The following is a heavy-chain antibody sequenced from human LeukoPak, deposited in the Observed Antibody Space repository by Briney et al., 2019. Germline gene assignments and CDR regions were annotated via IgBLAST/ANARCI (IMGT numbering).Heavy chain of an antibody. CDR2: ITYDGSNK. Sequence: GGSLRPSCAASGFTLSSYGMHWVGRAPGKGRGWGAVITYDGSNKYYAASVKGRFTISRDNSKNTLYLQMNSLRAEDTAVYYCAKDGSIAVAGSEYFDYWGQGTLVTVSS. D-gene: IGHD6-19*01. CDR3: AKDGSIAVAGSEYFDY. CDR1: GFTLSSYG. J-gene: IGHJ4*02. V-gene: IGHV3-30*18.